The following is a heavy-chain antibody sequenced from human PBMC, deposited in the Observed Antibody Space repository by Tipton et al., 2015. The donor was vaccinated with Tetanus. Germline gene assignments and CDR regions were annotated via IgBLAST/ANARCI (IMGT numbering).Heavy chain of an antibody. J-gene: IGHJ5*02. CDR2: MYYSGTT. CDR3: ARATSTGPAYNWFDP. Sequence: TLSLTCAVSGGSISSGGYSWTWIRQPPGKGLQWIGYMYYSGTTHYNPSLKNRVTISIDRSKNQLSLKLTSVTAADTAVYYCARATSTGPAYNWFDPWGQGTLVTVSS. D-gene: IGHD2-8*02. CDR1: GGSISSGGYS. V-gene: IGHV4-30-2*01.